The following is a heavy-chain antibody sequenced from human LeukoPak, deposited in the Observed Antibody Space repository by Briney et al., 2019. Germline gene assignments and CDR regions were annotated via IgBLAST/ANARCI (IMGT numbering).Heavy chain of an antibody. CDR1: GFTFSSYS. D-gene: IGHD3-10*01. V-gene: IGHV3-21*01. CDR3: AREVSNYYGSGSYFAD. Sequence: GGSLRLSCAASGFTFSSYSMNWVRQAPGKGLEWVSSISSSSSYIYYAHSVKGRFTISRDNAKNSLYLQMNSLRAEDTAVYYCAREVSNYYGSGSYFADWGQGTLVTVSS. CDR2: ISSSSSYI. J-gene: IGHJ4*02.